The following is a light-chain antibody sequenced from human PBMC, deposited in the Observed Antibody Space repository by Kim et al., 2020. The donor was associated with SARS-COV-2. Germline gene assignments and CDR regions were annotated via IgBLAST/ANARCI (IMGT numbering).Light chain of an antibody. CDR3: QQYNNWTLIT. CDR2: GAS. V-gene: IGKV3-15*01. Sequence: EIVMTQSPATLSVSPGERATLSCRASQSVSSNLAWYQQKPGQAPRLLIYGASTRATGIPARFSGSGSGTEFTLTISSLQSEDFAVYYWQQYNNWTLITFGQGTRLEIK. J-gene: IGKJ5*01. CDR1: QSVSSN.